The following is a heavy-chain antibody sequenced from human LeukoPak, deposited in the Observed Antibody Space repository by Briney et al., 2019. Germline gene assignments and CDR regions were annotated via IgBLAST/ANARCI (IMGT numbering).Heavy chain of an antibody. D-gene: IGHD4-11*01. CDR2: IYYSGTT. J-gene: IGHJ4*02. CDR3: ARPAVKYSNYYFDY. Sequence: SETLSLTCTVSGGSISSSSYYWGWIRQPPGKGLEWIGSIYYSGTTYYNPSLKSRVTISVDTSKNQFSLNLSFVTAADTAVYYCARPAVKYSNYYFDYWGQGTLVTVSS. CDR1: GGSISSSSYY. V-gene: IGHV4-39*01.